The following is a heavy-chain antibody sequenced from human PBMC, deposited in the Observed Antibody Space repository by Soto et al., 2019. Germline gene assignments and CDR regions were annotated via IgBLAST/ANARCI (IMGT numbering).Heavy chain of an antibody. J-gene: IGHJ5*02. D-gene: IGHD3-22*01. CDR2: ISAYNGNT. CDR3: ARGCNYYDSSGYDYWFDP. V-gene: IGHV1-18*01. Sequence: QVQLVQSGAEVKNPGASVKVSCKASGYTFTSYGISWVRQAPGQGLEWMGWISAYNGNTNYAQKLQGRVTMTTDTSTSTAYLELRSLRSDDTAVYYCARGCNYYDSSGYDYWFDPWGQGTLVTVSS. CDR1: GYTFTSYG.